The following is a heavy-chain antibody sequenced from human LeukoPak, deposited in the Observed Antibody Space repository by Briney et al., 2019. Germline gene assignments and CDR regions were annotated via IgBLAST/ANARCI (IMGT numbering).Heavy chain of an antibody. CDR3: ACHAVRYSAYDREEDAFDI. Sequence: PSQTLSLTCTVSGGSISSGDYYWSWIRQPPGKGLEWIGEINHSGSTKYNPSLKSRVTISVDTPTRQFFLRLTSVTAADTAVYYCACHAVRYSAYDREEDAFDIWGQGTMVTVSS. CDR2: INHSGST. CDR1: GGSISSGDYY. D-gene: IGHD5-12*01. J-gene: IGHJ3*02. V-gene: IGHV4-30-4*08.